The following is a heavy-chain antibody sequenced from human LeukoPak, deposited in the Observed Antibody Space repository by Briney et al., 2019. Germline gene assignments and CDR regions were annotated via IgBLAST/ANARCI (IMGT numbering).Heavy chain of an antibody. CDR3: ARAYCGGDCYSDYYYGMDV. V-gene: IGHV1-69*13. CDR1: GGTYSSNA. J-gene: IGHJ6*02. Sequence: SVKVSCKASGGTYSSNAISWVRQATGQWLEWMGGIIPIFGTANYAQKFQGRVTITADESTSTAYMELSSLRSEDTAVYYCARAYCGGDCYSDYYYGMDVWGQGTTVTVSS. D-gene: IGHD2-21*02. CDR2: IIPIFGTA.